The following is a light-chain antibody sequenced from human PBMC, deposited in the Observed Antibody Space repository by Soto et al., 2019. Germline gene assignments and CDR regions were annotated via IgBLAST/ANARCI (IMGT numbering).Light chain of an antibody. CDR1: SSNVGGYNY. CDR2: EVT. V-gene: IGLV2-14*01. J-gene: IGLJ3*02. CDR3: SSFTSSNTWL. Sequence: QSVLTQPASVSGSPGQSITMSCTGTSSNVGGYNYVSWYQQYPGKAPKLMIFEVTNRPSGVSDRFSGSKSGNTASLTISGLQAEDEADYYCSSFTSSNTWLFGGGTKLNVL.